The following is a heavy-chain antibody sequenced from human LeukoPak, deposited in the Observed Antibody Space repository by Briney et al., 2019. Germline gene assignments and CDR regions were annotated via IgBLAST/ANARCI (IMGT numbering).Heavy chain of an antibody. CDR1: GFTFSSYG. V-gene: IGHV3-30*18. Sequence: SGGSLRLSCAASGFTFSSYGMHWVRQAPGKGLEWVAVISYDGSNKYYADSVKGRFTISRDNSKNTLYLQMNSLRAEDTAVYYCAKECYYDSSGYYYYYYGMDVWGQGTTVTVSS. J-gene: IGHJ6*02. CDR2: ISYDGSNK. CDR3: AKECYYDSSGYYYYYYGMDV. D-gene: IGHD3-22*01.